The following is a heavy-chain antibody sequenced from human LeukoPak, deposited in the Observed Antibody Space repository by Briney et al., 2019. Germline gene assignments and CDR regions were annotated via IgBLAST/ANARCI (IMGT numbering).Heavy chain of an antibody. V-gene: IGHV3-21*01. CDR3: ARNNPYSDSSGYSFDS. D-gene: IGHD3-22*01. CDR2: ISSRGTKI. CDR1: GFTFGDYS. Sequence: GGSLRLSCATSGFTFGDYSFNWVRQAPGKGLGWVSSISSRGTKIFYADSVRCRFTISRDKDENSLWLQMNSLRAEDTALYFCARNNPYSDSSGYSFDSWGQGTLVTVSS. J-gene: IGHJ4*02.